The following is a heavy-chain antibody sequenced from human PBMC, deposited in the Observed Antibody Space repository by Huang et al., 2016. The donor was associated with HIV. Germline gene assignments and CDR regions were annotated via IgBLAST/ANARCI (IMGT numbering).Heavy chain of an antibody. CDR1: GYTFSSFG. CDR3: ERGGGIQLWLLGYYYMDV. V-gene: IGHV1-18*01. D-gene: IGHD5-18*01. J-gene: IGHJ6*03. CDR2: IRVDTGNT. Sequence: QVQLVQSGAEVKKPGASVKVSCKASGYTFSSFGISWVRQGPGQGLGWGGMIRVDTGNTKLSQEVHGRRTRTTAPYTSTAHMELRSRGSDDTGVYYCERGGGIQLWLLGYYYMDVWGNGTTVTVSS.